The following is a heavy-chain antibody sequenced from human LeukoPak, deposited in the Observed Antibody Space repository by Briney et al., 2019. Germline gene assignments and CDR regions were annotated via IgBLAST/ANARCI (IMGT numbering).Heavy chain of an antibody. D-gene: IGHD3-10*01. J-gene: IGHJ6*04. CDR1: RFTFSSYE. CDR2: ISSSGSTI. CDR3: AREGLDYYGSGSSGVDV. Sequence: GGSLRLSCAASRFTFSSYEMNWVRQAPGKGLEWVSYISSSGSTIYYADSVKGRFAISRDNAKNSLYLQMNSLRAEDTAVYYCAREGLDYYGSGSSGVDVWGKGTTVTVSS. V-gene: IGHV3-48*03.